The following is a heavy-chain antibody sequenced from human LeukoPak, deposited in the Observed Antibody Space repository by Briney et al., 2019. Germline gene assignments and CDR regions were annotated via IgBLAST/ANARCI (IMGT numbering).Heavy chain of an antibody. CDR1: GFTFTSSA. J-gene: IGHJ3*02. V-gene: IGHV1-58*02. CDR3: AAELAAAGTDAFDI. CDR2: IVVGSGNT. D-gene: IGHD6-13*01. Sequence: GASVKVSCKASGFTFTSSAMQWVRQARGQRLEWIGWIVVGSGNTNNAQKFQERVTITRDMSTSTAYMELSSLRSEDTAVYYCAAELAAAGTDAFDIWGQGTMVTVSS.